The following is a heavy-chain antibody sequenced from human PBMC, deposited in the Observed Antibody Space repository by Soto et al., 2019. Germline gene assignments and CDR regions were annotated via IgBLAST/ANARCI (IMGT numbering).Heavy chain of an antibody. CDR1: GDTFTRYY. CDR2: INPNSGDT. V-gene: IGHV1-2*06. Sequence: QVQLEQSGAEVKEPGASVRVSCKLSGDTFTRYYIHWVRQAPGQVLEWMGRINPNSGDTKYAQSCHGRVTMTGDTSINTAYMELSRLRSDDTAVYYCARGGGSSFFDYWGQGILVTVSS. D-gene: IGHD2-2*01. CDR3: ARGGGSSFFDY. J-gene: IGHJ4*02.